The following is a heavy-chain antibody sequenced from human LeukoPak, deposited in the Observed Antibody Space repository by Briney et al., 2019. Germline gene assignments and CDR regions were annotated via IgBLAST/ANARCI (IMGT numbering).Heavy chain of an antibody. V-gene: IGHV3-23*01. CDR2: ISGSGGST. CDR3: AKMDSSSWDPTLDY. J-gene: IGHJ4*02. D-gene: IGHD6-13*01. CDR1: GFTFSSYA. Sequence: GSLRLSCGASGFTFSSYAMSWVRQAPGKGLEWVSAISGSGGSTYYADSVKGRFTISRDNSKNTLYLQMNSLRAEDTAVYYCAKMDSSSWDPTLDYWGQGTLVTVSS.